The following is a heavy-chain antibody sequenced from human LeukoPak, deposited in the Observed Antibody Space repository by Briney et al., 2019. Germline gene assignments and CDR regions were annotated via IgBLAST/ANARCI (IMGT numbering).Heavy chain of an antibody. CDR1: GGSISSYY. Sequence: PSETLSLTCTVSGGSISSYYWSWIRQPPEKGLEWIGYIFYSGSTNYNPSLKSRVTISVDTSNNQFSLKLSSVTAADTAVYYCARGYSYGSGYFDYWGQGTLVTVSS. J-gene: IGHJ4*02. CDR2: IFYSGST. D-gene: IGHD5-18*01. CDR3: ARGYSYGSGYFDY. V-gene: IGHV4-59*01.